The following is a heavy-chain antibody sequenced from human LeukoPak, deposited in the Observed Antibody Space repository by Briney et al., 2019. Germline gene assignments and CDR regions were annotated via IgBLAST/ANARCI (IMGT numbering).Heavy chain of an antibody. CDR2: ISSSSSTI. Sequence: GGSLRLSCAASGFTFSSYSMNWVRQAPGKGLEWVSYISSSSSTIYYADSVKGRFTFSRDNAKNSLYLQMNSLRAEDTAVYYCARGTRGTGSLYSNWFDPWGQGTLVTVYS. V-gene: IGHV3-48*04. J-gene: IGHJ5*02. D-gene: IGHD1-1*01. CDR3: ARGTRGTGSLYSNWFDP. CDR1: GFTFSSYS.